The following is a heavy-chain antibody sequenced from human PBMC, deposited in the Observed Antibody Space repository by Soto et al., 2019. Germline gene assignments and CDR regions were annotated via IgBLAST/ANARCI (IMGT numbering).Heavy chain of an antibody. CDR1: GGSFSGYY. D-gene: IGHD3-10*01. J-gene: IGHJ5*02. Sequence: PSETLSLTCAVYGGSFSGYYWSWIRQPPGKGLEWIGEINHSGSTNYNPSLKSRVTISLDTSKNQFSLNLTSVTAADTAVYYCASRISLGRALWGFHPWGQGTLVTVSS. CDR2: INHSGST. V-gene: IGHV4-34*01. CDR3: ASRISLGRALWGFHP.